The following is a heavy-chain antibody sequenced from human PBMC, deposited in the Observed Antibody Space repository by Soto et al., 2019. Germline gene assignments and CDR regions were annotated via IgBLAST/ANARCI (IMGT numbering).Heavy chain of an antibody. V-gene: IGHV3-21*01. CDR1: GFTFSSYS. CDR2: ISSSSSYI. Sequence: GGSLRLSCAASGFTFSSYSMNWVRQAPGKGLEWVSSISSSSSYIYYADSVKGRFTISRDNAKNSLYLQMNSLRVEDTAVYYCAREGGDILTGYYRNWFDPWGQGTLVTVSS. J-gene: IGHJ5*02. D-gene: IGHD3-9*01. CDR3: AREGGDILTGYYRNWFDP.